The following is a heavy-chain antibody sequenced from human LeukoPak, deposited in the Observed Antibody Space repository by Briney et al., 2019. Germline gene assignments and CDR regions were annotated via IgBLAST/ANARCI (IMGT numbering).Heavy chain of an antibody. Sequence: GGSLRLSCAASGFTFSSYSTNWVRQAPGKGLEWVSSISRSSSYIYYADSVKGRFTISRDNAKNSLYLQMNSLRAEDTAVYYCARDDGSSSYGYFDYWGQGTLVTVSS. CDR2: ISRSSSYI. V-gene: IGHV3-21*01. J-gene: IGHJ4*02. CDR3: ARDDGSSSYGYFDY. CDR1: GFTFSSYS. D-gene: IGHD6-6*01.